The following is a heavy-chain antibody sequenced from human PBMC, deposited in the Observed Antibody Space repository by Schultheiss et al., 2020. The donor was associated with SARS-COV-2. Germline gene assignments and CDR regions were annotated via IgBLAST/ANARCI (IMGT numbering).Heavy chain of an antibody. CDR3: TAPGSYSSSD. D-gene: IGHD6-6*01. CDR1: GFTFSYYA. CDR2: IRSKANSYAT. Sequence: GGSLRLSCAASGFTFSYYAMNWVRQAPGKGLEWVGRIRSKANSYATAYAASVKGRFTISRDDSKNTAYLQMNSLKTEDTAVYYCTAPGSYSSSDWGQGTLVTVSS. V-gene: IGHV3-73*01. J-gene: IGHJ4*02.